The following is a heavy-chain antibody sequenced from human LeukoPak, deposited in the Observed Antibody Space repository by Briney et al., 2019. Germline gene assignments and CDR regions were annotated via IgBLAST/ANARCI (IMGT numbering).Heavy chain of an antibody. Sequence: ASVKVSCKASGGTFSSYAISWVRQAPGQGLEWMGWISAYNGITNYAQKLQGRVTMTTDTSTSTAYMELRSLRSDDTAVYYCARGAVTHSNWFDPWGQGTLVTVSS. CDR2: ISAYNGIT. CDR1: GGTFSSYA. D-gene: IGHD3-16*02. J-gene: IGHJ5*02. CDR3: ARGAVTHSNWFDP. V-gene: IGHV1-18*01.